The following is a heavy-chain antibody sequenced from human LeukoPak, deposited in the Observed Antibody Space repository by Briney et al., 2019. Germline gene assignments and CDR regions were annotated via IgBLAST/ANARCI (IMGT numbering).Heavy chain of an antibody. CDR3: ARAMPDCSSTSCYSV. V-gene: IGHV4-34*01. D-gene: IGHD2-2*01. J-gene: IGHJ4*02. Sequence: SGTLSLTCAVYGGSFSGYYWSWIRQPPGKGLEGIGEINHSGSTNYNPYLKSRVTISVYTSKNQFSLKLSSVTAADTAVYYCARAMPDCSSTSCYSVWGQGTLVTVSS. CDR2: INHSGST. CDR1: GGSFSGYY.